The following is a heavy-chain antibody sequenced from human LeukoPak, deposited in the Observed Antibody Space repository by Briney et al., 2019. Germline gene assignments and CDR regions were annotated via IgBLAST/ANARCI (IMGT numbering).Heavy chain of an antibody. CDR1: GFTFSSYW. J-gene: IGHJ5*02. D-gene: IGHD1-14*01. V-gene: IGHV3-7*03. Sequence: PGGSLRLSCAASGFTFSSYWMSWVRQAPGKGLEWVANIKQDGSEKYYVDSVEGRFTISRDNAKNSLYLQMNSLRAEDTAVYYCAREAVSRRNWFDPWGQGTLVTVSS. CDR2: IKQDGSEK. CDR3: AREAVSRRNWFDP.